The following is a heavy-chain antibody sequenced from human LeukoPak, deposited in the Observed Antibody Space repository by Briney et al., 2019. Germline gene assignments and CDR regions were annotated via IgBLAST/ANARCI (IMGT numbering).Heavy chain of an antibody. D-gene: IGHD1-7*01. V-gene: IGHV4-59*01. CDR2: IYYSGST. CDR3: ARDGSTGWFDP. J-gene: IGHJ5*02. Sequence: SETLSLTCTVSGGSISSYYWSWIRQPPGKGLEWIGYIYYSGSTNYNPSLKSRVTISVDTSKNQFSLKLSSVTAADTAVYYCARDGSTGWFDPWGQGTLVTSPQ. CDR1: GGSISSYY.